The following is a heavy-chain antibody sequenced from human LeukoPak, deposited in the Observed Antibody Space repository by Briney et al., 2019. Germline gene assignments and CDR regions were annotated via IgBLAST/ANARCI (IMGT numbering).Heavy chain of an antibody. V-gene: IGHV3-23*01. D-gene: IGHD1-26*01. CDR3: ARDREPYGDFDY. CDR2: ITGSGGAR. CDR1: GFTFITYA. J-gene: IGHJ4*02. Sequence: GGSLRLSGAASGFTFITYAVTWFRQAPGKGREGVSAITGSGGARYYADSVKGRFTISRDNSKNTLYLQMNSLRAEDTAVYYCARDREPYGDFDYWGQGTLVTVSS.